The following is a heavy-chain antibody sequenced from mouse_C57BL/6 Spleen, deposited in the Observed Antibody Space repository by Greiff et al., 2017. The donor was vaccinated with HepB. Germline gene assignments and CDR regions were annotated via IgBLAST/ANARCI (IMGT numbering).Heavy chain of an antibody. CDR2: INYDGSST. Sequence: DVKLVESEGGLVQPGSSMKLSCTASGFTFSDYYMAWVRQVPEKGLEWVANINYDGSSTYYLDSLKSRFIISRDNAKNILYLQMSSLKSEDTATYYCARVYYGSSYGRYFDVWGTGTTVTVSS. D-gene: IGHD1-1*01. V-gene: IGHV5-16*01. J-gene: IGHJ1*03. CDR3: ARVYYGSSYGRYFDV. CDR1: GFTFSDYY.